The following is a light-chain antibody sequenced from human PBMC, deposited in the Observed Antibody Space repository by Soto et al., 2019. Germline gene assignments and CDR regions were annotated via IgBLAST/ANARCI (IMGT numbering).Light chain of an antibody. Sequence: QSALTQPASVSGSPGQSFTISCTGTSSDVGGYNYVSWYQQHPGKAPKLMIYDVSNRPSGVSNRVSGSKSGNTASLTISGLQAEDEADYYCSSYTSSSTGVFGTGTKLTVL. V-gene: IGLV2-14*01. CDR2: DVS. J-gene: IGLJ1*01. CDR1: SSDVGGYNY. CDR3: SSYTSSSTGV.